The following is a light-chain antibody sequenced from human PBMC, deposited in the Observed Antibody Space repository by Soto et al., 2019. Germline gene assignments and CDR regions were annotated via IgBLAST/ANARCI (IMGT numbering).Light chain of an antibody. J-gene: IGKJ2*01. CDR2: AAS. Sequence: DIQMTQSPSSLSASVGDRVTITCRASQSISIYLNWYQQKPGKAPRLLIYAASRLQSGVPSRFSGSGSGTDFTLTISSLQPEDFANYYYQQSYIMPIYTFGQGTRLDIK. V-gene: IGKV1-39*01. CDR3: QQSYIMPIYT. CDR1: QSISIY.